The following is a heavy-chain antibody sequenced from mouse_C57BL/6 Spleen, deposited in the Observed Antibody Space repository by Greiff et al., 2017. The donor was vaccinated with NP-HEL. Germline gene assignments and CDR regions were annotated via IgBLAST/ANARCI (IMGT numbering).Heavy chain of an antibody. J-gene: IGHJ4*01. CDR1: GYTFTSYW. CDR2: IDPSDSYP. CDR3: ARFLIYYGNSYYAMDY. D-gene: IGHD2-1*01. V-gene: IGHV1-50*01. Sequence: QVQLKESGAELVKPGASVKLSCKASGYTFTSYWMQWVKQRPGQGLEWIGEIDPSDSYPNYNQKFKGKATLTVDTSSSTAYMQLSSLTSEDSAVYYCARFLIYYGNSYYAMDYWGQGTSVTVSS.